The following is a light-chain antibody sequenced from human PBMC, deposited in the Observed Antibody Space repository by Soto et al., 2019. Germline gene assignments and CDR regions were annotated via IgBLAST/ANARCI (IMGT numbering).Light chain of an antibody. CDR1: QSISNS. Sequence: DIQMTQSPSTLYVSVGDRVTIACRASQSISNSLAWYQQKPGKAPNLLIYKASSLESGVPSRFSGSGSGTEFTLTISSLQPDDFATYYCRQYVSYPVTFGGGTKVEMK. J-gene: IGKJ4*01. V-gene: IGKV1-5*03. CDR3: RQYVSYPVT. CDR2: KAS.